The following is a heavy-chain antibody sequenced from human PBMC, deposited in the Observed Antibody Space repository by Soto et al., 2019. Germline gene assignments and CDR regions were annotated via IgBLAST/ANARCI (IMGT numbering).Heavy chain of an antibody. CDR2: ILNDGSDK. D-gene: IGHD6-25*01. CDR3: ERVDTGYSRGGGFDV. J-gene: IGHJ3*01. CDR1: KFTFSSYS. V-gene: IGHV3-30*04. Sequence: QVQLVESGGGVVQPGKSLRLSCAASKFTFSSYSMHWVRQAPGRGLEWVAVILNDGSDKDYADSVKGRFSISRDNSKHTLYLQMNSLRIEDTAVYYCERVDTGYSRGGGFDVWCQGTMGTVSA.